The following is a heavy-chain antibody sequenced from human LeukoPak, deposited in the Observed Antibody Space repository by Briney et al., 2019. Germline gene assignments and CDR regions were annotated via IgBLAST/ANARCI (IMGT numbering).Heavy chain of an antibody. J-gene: IGHJ4*02. CDR1: GDSVSSNSAG. CDR3: ARDRWSYYFDY. D-gene: IGHD6-13*01. Sequence: SQTLSLTCAISGDSVSSNSAGWNWIRQSPSRGLEWLGRTYYRSKWYNDYAVSVKSRITITPDTSKNQFSLQLKSVSPDDTAVYYCARDRWSYYFDYWGQGALVTVSS. CDR2: TYYRSKWYN. V-gene: IGHV6-1*01.